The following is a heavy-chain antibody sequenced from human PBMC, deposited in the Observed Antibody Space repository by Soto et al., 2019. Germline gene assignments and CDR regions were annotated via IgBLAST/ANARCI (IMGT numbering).Heavy chain of an antibody. CDR3: AREGAVPAAIGRYYYGMDV. V-gene: IGHV3-30-3*01. J-gene: IGHJ6*02. CDR2: ISYDGNKK. D-gene: IGHD2-2*02. Sequence: PGGSLRLSCAASVFNLSKYDVHWVRQAPGKGLEWVAVISYDGNKKYYADSVKGRFSISRDNSKNSLYMQLNSLRPDDTAVYYCAREGAVPAAIGRYYYGMDVWGQGTTVTVSS. CDR1: VFNLSKYD.